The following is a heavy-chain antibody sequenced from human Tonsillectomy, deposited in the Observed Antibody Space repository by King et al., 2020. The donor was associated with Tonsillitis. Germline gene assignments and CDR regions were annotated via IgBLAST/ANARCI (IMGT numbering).Heavy chain of an antibody. J-gene: IGHJ3*02. CDR2: ITASGETT. D-gene: IGHD3-16*01. CDR1: EFTFSTYA. Sequence: DVQLVESGGGLVQPGGSLSLSCAPSEFTFSTYAMSWVRQAPGKGLEWVSGITASGETTYYADSVKGRFTFSRDNSKNTLSLHLDSLTVVDTAVYYCARAVLGRLEAVDIWGRGTMVTVSS. V-gene: IGHV3-23*04. CDR3: ARAVLGRLEAVDI.